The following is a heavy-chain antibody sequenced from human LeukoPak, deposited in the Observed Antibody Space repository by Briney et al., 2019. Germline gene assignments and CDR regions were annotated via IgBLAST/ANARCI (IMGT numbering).Heavy chain of an antibody. CDR2: ISGSGGST. Sequence: PGGSLRLSCAASGFTVSSNYMSWVRQAPGKGLEWVSVISGSGGSTYYADSVKGRFTISRDNSKNTLYLQMNSLRAEDTAVYYCANLASYWGQGTLVTVSS. CDR3: ANLASY. J-gene: IGHJ4*02. CDR1: GFTVSSNY. V-gene: IGHV3-23*01.